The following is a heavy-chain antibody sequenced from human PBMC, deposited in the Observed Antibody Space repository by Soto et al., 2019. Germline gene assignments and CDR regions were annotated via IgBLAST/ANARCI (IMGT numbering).Heavy chain of an antibody. CDR3: ARDRGAVNIDY. D-gene: IGHD4-4*01. CDR1: GGSISSYY. Sequence: PSETLSLTCTVSGGSISSYYWSWIRQPPGKGLEWIGYIYYSGSTNYNPSLKSRVTISVDTSKNQFSLKLSSVTAADTAVYYCARDRGAVNIDYWGQGTLVTVSS. V-gene: IGHV4-59*01. J-gene: IGHJ4*02. CDR2: IYYSGST.